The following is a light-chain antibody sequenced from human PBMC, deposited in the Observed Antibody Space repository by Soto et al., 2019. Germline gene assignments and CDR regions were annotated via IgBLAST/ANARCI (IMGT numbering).Light chain of an antibody. V-gene: IGLV2-8*01. CDR1: SSDVGGYNY. J-gene: IGLJ1*01. Sequence: QSVLTQPPSASGSPGQSVTISCTGTSSDVGGYNYVSWYQHHPGKAPKLMIYDVSKRPSGVPDRFSGSKSGNTASLTVSGLQAEDEADYYCSSYAGSNNYVFGTGTKVTXL. CDR3: SSYAGSNNYV. CDR2: DVS.